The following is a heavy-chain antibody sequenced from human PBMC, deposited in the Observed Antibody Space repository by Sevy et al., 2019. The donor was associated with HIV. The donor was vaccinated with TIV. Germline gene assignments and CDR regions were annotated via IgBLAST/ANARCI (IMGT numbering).Heavy chain of an antibody. CDR3: AKVFTGFYGMDV. V-gene: IGHV3-30*18. D-gene: IGHD3-9*01. Sequence: GGSLRLSCEVSGLSVTNNGMHWVRQAPGKGLEWVAVISYDGINKYYGDSVKGRFIISRDRSKNTLYLQMNILRIEDTAVYYCAKVFTGFYGMDVWGQGTTVTVSS. CDR1: GLSVTNNG. CDR2: ISYDGINK. J-gene: IGHJ6*02.